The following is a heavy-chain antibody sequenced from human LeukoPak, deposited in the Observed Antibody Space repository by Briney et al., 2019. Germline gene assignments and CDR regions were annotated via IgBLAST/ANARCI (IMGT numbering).Heavy chain of an antibody. D-gene: IGHD2-15*01. CDR1: GFTVSSNH. J-gene: IGHJ6*02. CDR2: IYSGGST. V-gene: IGHV3-66*01. Sequence: HPGGSLRLSCAASGFTVSSNHMSWVRQAPGKGLEWVSVIYSGGSTYYADSVKGRFTISRDNSKNTLYLQMNSLRAEDTAVYYCARDPRVVVADYYYYYGMDVWGQGTTVTVSS. CDR3: ARDPRVVVADYYYYYGMDV.